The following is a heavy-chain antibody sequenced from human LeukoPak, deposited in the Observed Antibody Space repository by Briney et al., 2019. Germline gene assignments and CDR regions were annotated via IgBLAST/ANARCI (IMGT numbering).Heavy chain of an antibody. CDR1: GFTVSSNY. CDR3: PLNHWYENGFAP. CDR2: IRSKANHYAT. Sequence: PGGSLRLSCAAAGFTVSSNYMSWVRQAPGKGLEWVGRIRSKANHYATAYAASVKGRFTVSREDSKNTAYLQMNSLKTEDTAVYYCPLNHWYENGFAPWGQGTLVTVSS. D-gene: IGHD1-14*01. J-gene: IGHJ5*02. V-gene: IGHV3-73*01.